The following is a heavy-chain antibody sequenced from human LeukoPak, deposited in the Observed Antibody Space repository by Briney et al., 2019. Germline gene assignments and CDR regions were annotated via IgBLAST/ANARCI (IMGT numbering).Heavy chain of an antibody. J-gene: IGHJ4*02. CDR3: ARDRLPSHQDDFDY. V-gene: IGHV3-48*01. CDR2: ISSSSSTI. CDR1: GFTFSSYS. Sequence: PGGSLRLSCAASGFTFSSYSMNWVRQAPGKGLEWVSYISSSSSTIYYADSVKGRFTISRDNAKNSLYLQMNSLTPEDTAVYYCARDRLPSHQDDFDYWGQGTLVTVSS. D-gene: IGHD3-3*01.